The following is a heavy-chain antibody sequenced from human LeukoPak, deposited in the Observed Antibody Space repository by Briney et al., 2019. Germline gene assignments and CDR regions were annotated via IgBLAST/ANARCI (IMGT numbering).Heavy chain of an antibody. Sequence: GGSLRLSCAASGFTFSSYSMNWVRQAPGKGLEWVSSISSSSSYIYYAGSVKGRFTISRDNAKNSLYLQMNSLRAEDTAVYYCAREGPAATSEDWFDPWGQGTLVTVSS. CDR3: AREGPAATSEDWFDP. V-gene: IGHV3-21*01. J-gene: IGHJ5*02. CDR1: GFTFSSYS. D-gene: IGHD2-2*01. CDR2: ISSSSSYI.